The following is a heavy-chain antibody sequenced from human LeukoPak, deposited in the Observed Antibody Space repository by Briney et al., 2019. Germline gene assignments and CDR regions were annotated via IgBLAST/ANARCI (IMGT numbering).Heavy chain of an antibody. Sequence: GGSLRLSCAASGFTFSSYVMYWVRQAPGKGLEWVAFIRYDGSNKYYADSVKGRFTISRDNSKNTLYLQMNSLRAEDTAVYYCAKYRYGPVDYWGQGTLVTVSS. D-gene: IGHD5-18*01. J-gene: IGHJ4*02. V-gene: IGHV3-30*02. CDR2: IRYDGSNK. CDR3: AKYRYGPVDY. CDR1: GFTFSSYV.